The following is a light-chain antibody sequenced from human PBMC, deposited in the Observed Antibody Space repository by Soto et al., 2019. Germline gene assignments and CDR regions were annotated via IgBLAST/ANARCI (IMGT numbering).Light chain of an antibody. Sequence: EIVITQSPATLSVSPGERATLACRASQSVATNLAWYQQKPGQSPRLLIYGASTRATGIPAGFSGDGSGTEFTLTISSLQSEDFAVYFCHQYNKWPYTFGQGTKLEIK. CDR1: QSVATN. CDR3: HQYNKWPYT. CDR2: GAS. V-gene: IGKV3-15*01. J-gene: IGKJ2*01.